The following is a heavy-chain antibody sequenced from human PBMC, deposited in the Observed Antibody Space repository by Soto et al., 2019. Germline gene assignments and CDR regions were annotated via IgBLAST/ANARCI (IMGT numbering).Heavy chain of an antibody. Sequence: QLQLQESGPGLVKPSETLSLTCTVSGGSISSSSYYWGWIRQPPGKGLEWIGSIYYSGSTYYNPSLKSRVTISVDTSKNQFSLKLSSVTAANTAVYYCARHLHDFWSGYHYLNWFDPWGQGTLVTVSS. CDR3: ARHLHDFWSGYHYLNWFDP. V-gene: IGHV4-39*01. J-gene: IGHJ5*02. D-gene: IGHD3-3*01. CDR2: IYYSGST. CDR1: GGSISSSSYY.